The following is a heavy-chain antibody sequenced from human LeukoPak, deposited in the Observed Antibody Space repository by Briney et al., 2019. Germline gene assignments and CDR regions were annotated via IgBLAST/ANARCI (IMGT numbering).Heavy chain of an antibody. CDR1: VFTSSSYA. V-gene: IGHV3-23*01. CDR2: IRGSGGST. Sequence: GGSLRLSRAASVFTSSSYAMSWVRHAPAKGWEWGSGIRGSGGSTYYADSVKGRFTISRDNSKNTVYLQRKSLRAEDTAEYYCAKLRGYNYYCTIDVWGQGATVTVSS. J-gene: IGHJ6*02. CDR3: AKLRGYNYYCTIDV.